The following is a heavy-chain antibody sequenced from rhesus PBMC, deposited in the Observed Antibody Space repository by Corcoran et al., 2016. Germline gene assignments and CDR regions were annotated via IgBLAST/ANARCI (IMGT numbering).Heavy chain of an antibody. D-gene: IGHD1-44*02. CDR1: GGPISGYY. CDR3: AREREDGLDS. V-gene: IGHV4-73*01. CDR2: IDGNSAST. J-gene: IGHJ6*01. Sequence: QVKLQQWGEGLVKPSETLSLTCAVYGGPISGYYWSWNRRPPGKGLEWIGNIDGNSASTNYNPSLKNRVTISTDTSKNQFSLKLSSVTAADTAVYYCAREREDGLDSWGQGVVVTVSS.